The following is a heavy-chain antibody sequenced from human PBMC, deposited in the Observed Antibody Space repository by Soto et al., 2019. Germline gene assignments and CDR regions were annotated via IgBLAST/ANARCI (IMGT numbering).Heavy chain of an antibody. Sequence: PGGSLRLSCAVSGFTFDDNAMHWVRQAPEKGLEWVSGINWKSDIAYADSVKGRFTIPRHNAENSLYLQMNSLRAEDTALYYCAISQDRGGRTTFIYWGQGTQVTVSS. J-gene: IGHJ4*02. V-gene: IGHV3-9*01. CDR3: AISQDRGGRTTFIY. CDR2: INWKSDI. D-gene: IGHD3-16*01. CDR1: GFTFDDNA.